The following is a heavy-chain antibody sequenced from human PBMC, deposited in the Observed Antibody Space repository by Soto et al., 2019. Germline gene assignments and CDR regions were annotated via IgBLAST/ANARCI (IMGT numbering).Heavy chain of an antibody. V-gene: IGHV3-53*01. D-gene: IGHD3-22*01. J-gene: IGHJ4*02. CDR2: LYSTYGT. CDR1: GLTVRDRNC. CDR3: VRATYFSDSSGYTRCLDY. Sequence: GGPLRVSCAVSGLTVRDRNCITWVRKAPGKGLEWVSALYSTYGTYYADLVRGRFTVSRDNSKNTLYLQMNSLRAEDTAVYYCVRATYFSDSSGYTRCLDYWVQGSLVTVS.